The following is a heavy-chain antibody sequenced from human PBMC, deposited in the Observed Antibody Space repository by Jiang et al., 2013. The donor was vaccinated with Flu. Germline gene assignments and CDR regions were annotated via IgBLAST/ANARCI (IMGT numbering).Heavy chain of an antibody. J-gene: IGHJ3*02. CDR1: GDSVSSNGVA. V-gene: IGHV6-1*01. Sequence: SQTLSLTCAISGDSVSSNGVAWNWIRQSPSRGLEWLGRTYYRSKWYNDYAVSVKSRIIIDPDTSKNQFSLQLSSVTPEDTAVYYCTRGRMSAFDIWGQGTMVTVSS. CDR2: TYYRSKWYN. CDR3: TRGRMSAFDI. D-gene: IGHD2/OR15-2a*01.